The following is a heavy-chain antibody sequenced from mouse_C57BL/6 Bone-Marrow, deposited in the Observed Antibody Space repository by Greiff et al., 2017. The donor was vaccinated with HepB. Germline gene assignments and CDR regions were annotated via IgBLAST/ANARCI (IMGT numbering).Heavy chain of an antibody. V-gene: IGHV5-6*02. CDR3: ARHPAQVDY. Sequence: EVKLVESGGDLVKPGGSLKLSCAASGFTFSSYGMSWVRQTPDKRLEWVATISSGGSYTYYPDSVKGRFTISRDNAKNTLYLQMSSLKSEDTAMYYCARHPAQVDYWGQGTTLTVSS. CDR1: GFTFSSYG. J-gene: IGHJ2*01. D-gene: IGHD3-2*02. CDR2: ISSGGSYT.